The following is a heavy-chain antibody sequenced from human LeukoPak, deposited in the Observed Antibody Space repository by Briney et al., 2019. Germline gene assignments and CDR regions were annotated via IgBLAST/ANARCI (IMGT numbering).Heavy chain of an antibody. CDR3: ARFGYGGKVDY. CDR2: ISSSGSTI. Sequence: PGGSLRLSCAVSGFTFSSYAMNWVRQAPGKGLEWVSYISSSGSTIYYADSVKGRFTISRDNAKNSLFLQMNSLRAEDTALYYCARFGYGGKVDYWGQGTLVTVSS. D-gene: IGHD4-23*01. J-gene: IGHJ4*02. CDR1: GFTFSSYA. V-gene: IGHV3-48*03.